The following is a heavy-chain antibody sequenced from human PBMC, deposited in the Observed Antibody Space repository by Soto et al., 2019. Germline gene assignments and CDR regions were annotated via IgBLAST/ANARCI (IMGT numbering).Heavy chain of an antibody. V-gene: IGHV4-38-2*02. J-gene: IGHJ2*01. CDR1: GYSISSGYN. CDR3: ARDTMVRGALTPLWYFDL. D-gene: IGHD3-10*01. CDR2: IYHSGST. Sequence: PSETLSLTCAVSGYSISSGYNWGWIRQPPGKGLEWIGSIYHSGSTYYNPSLKSRVTISVDTSKNQFSLKLSSVTAADTAVYYCARDTMVRGALTPLWYFDLWGRGTLVTVS.